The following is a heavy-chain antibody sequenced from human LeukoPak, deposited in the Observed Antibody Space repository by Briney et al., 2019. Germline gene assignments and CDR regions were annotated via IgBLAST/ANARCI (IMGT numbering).Heavy chain of an antibody. Sequence: GGSLRLSCAASGFTFSSYAMSWVRQAPGKGLEWVSAISGSGGSTYYADSVKGRFTISRDNSKNTLYLQMNSLRVEDAAVYYCAKGTYYYDSSGYSVDYWGQGTLVTVSS. CDR3: AKGTYYYDSSGYSVDY. D-gene: IGHD3-22*01. J-gene: IGHJ4*02. V-gene: IGHV3-23*01. CDR2: ISGSGGST. CDR1: GFTFSSYA.